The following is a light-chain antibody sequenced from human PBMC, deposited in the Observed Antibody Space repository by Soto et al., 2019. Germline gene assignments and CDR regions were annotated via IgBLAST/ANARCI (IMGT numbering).Light chain of an antibody. J-gene: IGKJ5*01. CDR3: QQYNNWPPIT. CDR1: QSVTSN. CDR2: AAS. V-gene: IGKV3D-15*01. Sequence: EIVLTQSPDTLAVSPEEVATLSCWASQSVTSNLAWYQQKRGQAPRLLIYAASTRATGGPARFSGSGSGTEITLTISSLQSEDFAVYYCQQYNNWPPITFGQGTRLEI.